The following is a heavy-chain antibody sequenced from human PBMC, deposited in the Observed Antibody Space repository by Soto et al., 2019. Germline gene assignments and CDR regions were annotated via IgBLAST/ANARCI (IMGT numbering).Heavy chain of an antibody. CDR3: ARGRNYDSSGYYLFFDY. J-gene: IGHJ4*02. CDR2: IYYIGST. CDR1: GGSIISSGYY. D-gene: IGHD3-22*01. Sequence: QVQLQESGPGLVKPSQTLSLTCTVSGGSIISSGYYWSWIRQHPGKGLEWIGYIYYIGSTYYSPSLKSRLTISVDTSKNQFSLKLSSVTAADTAVYYCARGRNYDSSGYYLFFDYWGQGTLVTVSS. V-gene: IGHV4-31*03.